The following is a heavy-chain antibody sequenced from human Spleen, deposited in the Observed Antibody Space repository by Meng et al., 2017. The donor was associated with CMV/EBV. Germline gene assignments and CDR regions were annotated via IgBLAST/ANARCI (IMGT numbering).Heavy chain of an antibody. Sequence: GESLKISCAASGFTFSDYYMSWIRQAPGKGLEWVSYMTSSGSTIFYADSVKGRFTISRDNAKKSLYLQMNSLRAEDTAVYYCATTFESRGYYYYGMDLWGQGTTVTVSS. D-gene: IGHD3-10*01. J-gene: IGHJ6*02. CDR3: ATTFESRGYYYYGMDL. CDR1: GFTFSDYY. V-gene: IGHV3-11*01. CDR2: MTSSGSTI.